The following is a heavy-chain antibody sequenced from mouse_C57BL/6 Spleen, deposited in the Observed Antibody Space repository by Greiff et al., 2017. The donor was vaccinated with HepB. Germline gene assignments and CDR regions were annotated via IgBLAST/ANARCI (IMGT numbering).Heavy chain of an antibody. CDR2: ISNGGGST. CDR3: ARRYPRLNYAMDY. J-gene: IGHJ4*01. Sequence: DVMLVESGGGLVQPGGSLKLSCAASGFTFSDYYMYWVRQTPEKRLEWVAYISNGGGSTYYPDTVKGRFTISSDNAKNTLYLQMSRLKSEDTAMYYCARRYPRLNYAMDYWGQGTSVTVSS. D-gene: IGHD1-1*01. V-gene: IGHV5-12*01. CDR1: GFTFSDYY.